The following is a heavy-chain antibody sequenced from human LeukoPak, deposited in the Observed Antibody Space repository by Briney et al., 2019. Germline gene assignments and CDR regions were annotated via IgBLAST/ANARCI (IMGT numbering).Heavy chain of an antibody. Sequence: GGSLRLSCAASGFTFSSYAMSWVRQAPGKGLEWVSAISGSGGSTYYADSVKGWFTISRDNSKNTLYLQMNSLRAEDTAVYYCAKDLSGIAVATPYDYWGQGTLVTVSS. V-gene: IGHV3-23*01. CDR1: GFTFSSYA. CDR3: AKDLSGIAVATPYDY. J-gene: IGHJ4*02. D-gene: IGHD6-19*01. CDR2: ISGSGGST.